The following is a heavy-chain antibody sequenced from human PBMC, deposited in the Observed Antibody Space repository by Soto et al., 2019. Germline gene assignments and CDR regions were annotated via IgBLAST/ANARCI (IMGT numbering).Heavy chain of an antibody. J-gene: IGHJ4*02. CDR1: GFTFSSYA. CDR2: ISGSGGST. D-gene: IGHD3-3*01. CDR3: AKRPGYDFWSGYYID. Sequence: VGSLRLSCAASGFTFSSYAMSWVRQAPGKGLEWVSAISGSGGSTYYADSVKGRFTISRDNSKNTLYLQMNSLRAEDTAVYYCAKRPGYDFWSGYYIDWGQGTLVTVSS. V-gene: IGHV3-23*01.